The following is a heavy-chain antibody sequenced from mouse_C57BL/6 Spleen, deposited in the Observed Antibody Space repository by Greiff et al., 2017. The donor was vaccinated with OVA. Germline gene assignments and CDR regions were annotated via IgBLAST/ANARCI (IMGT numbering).Heavy chain of an antibody. CDR1: GFTFSSYA. J-gene: IGHJ2*01. D-gene: IGHD2-1*01. Sequence: EVKLMESGAGLVKPGGSLKLSCAASGFTFSSYAMSWVRQTPEKRLEWVAYISSGGDYIYYADTVKGRFTISRDNARNTLYLHMSSLKSDATAMYYCTRGSDYVNYYFDYWGQGTTLTVSS. CDR3: TRGSDYVNYYFDY. V-gene: IGHV5-9-1*02. CDR2: ISSGGDYI.